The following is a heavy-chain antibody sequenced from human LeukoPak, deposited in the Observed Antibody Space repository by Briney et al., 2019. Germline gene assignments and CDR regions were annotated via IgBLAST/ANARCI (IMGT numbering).Heavy chain of an antibody. V-gene: IGHV3-23*01. D-gene: IGHD3-16*02. J-gene: IGHJ3*02. CDR1: GFTFSSYA. CDR3: AKGGLSDAFDI. CDR2: ISGSGGST. Sequence: GRSLRLSCAASGFTFSSYAMSWVSQPPGKGLDWVPAISGSGGSTYYADSVKGRFTISRDNSKNTLYLQMNSLRAEDTAVYYCAKGGLSDAFDIWGQGTMVTVSS.